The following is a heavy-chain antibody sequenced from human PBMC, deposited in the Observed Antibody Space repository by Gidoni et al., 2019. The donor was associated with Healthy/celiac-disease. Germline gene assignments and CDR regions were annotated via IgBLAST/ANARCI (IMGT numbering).Heavy chain of an antibody. V-gene: IGHV1-2*02. CDR1: VYPSTGYE. D-gene: IGHD3-16*01. CDR3: AREPPRPGEVMAFDI. CDR2: SNPNSGGT. J-gene: IGHJ3*02. Sequence: QVQLVQSGAEVKKPGASVQASCKASVYPSTGYEMHWARQAPGKGLEWMGWSNPNSGGTNYAQKFQGRVTMTRDTSISTAYMELSRLRSDDTAVYYCAREPPRPGEVMAFDIWGQGTMVTVSS.